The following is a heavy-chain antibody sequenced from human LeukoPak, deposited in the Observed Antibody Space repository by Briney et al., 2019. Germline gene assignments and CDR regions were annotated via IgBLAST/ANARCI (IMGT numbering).Heavy chain of an antibody. CDR1: GGSISSYY. CDR2: IYYSGST. CDR3: ARDTSSSDYMDV. V-gene: IGHV4-59*01. Sequence: PSETLSLTCTVSGGSISSYYWSWIRQPPGKGLEWIGYIYYSGSTNYNPSLKSRVTISVDTSKNQFSLKPSSVTAADTAVYYCARDTSSSDYMDVWGKGTTVTVSS. J-gene: IGHJ6*03. D-gene: IGHD6-6*01.